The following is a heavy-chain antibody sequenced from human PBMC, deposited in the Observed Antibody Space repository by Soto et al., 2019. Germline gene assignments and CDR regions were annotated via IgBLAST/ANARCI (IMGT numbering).Heavy chain of an antibody. Sequence: QVQLVESGGGVVQPGRSLRLSCVASGFTFRNHGMHWVRQAPGKGLEWVALIWHDGSNDYHADSVKGRFTISRDNSRNTLYLQMKSVRAEDTAVYYCARDSIGVATDFDYWGQGTLVTVSS. J-gene: IGHJ4*02. V-gene: IGHV3-33*01. D-gene: IGHD3-22*01. CDR1: GFTFRNHG. CDR3: ARDSIGVATDFDY. CDR2: IWHDGSND.